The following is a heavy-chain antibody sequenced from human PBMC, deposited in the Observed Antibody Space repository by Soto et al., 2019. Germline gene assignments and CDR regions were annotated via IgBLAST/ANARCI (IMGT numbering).Heavy chain of an antibody. D-gene: IGHD2-2*01. Sequence: QVQLQESGPGLVKPSETLSLTCTVSGGSISSYYWSWIRQPPGKVLEWIGYIYYSGSTNYNHSLKSRGTISVDTSKNQFSLKLSSVTAADTAVYYCARSKRSIVVVPAAISPNFDYWGQGTLVTVSS. V-gene: IGHV4-59*08. CDR3: ARSKRSIVVVPAAISPNFDY. CDR2: IYYSGST. CDR1: GGSISSYY. J-gene: IGHJ4*02.